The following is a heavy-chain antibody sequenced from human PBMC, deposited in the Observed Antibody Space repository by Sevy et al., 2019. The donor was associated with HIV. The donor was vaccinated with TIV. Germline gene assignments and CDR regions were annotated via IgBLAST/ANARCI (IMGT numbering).Heavy chain of an antibody. Sequence: ASVKVSCKTSGFPFTGHHIHWVRQAPGQGLEWMGWINPNSGGTNYAQKFQGRVTMTRDTSISTAYMELSRLRSDDTAVYHCKIQVHTWFAPWGQGTLVSASS. CDR2: INPNSGGT. D-gene: IGHD5-18*01. CDR3: KIQVHTWFAP. CDR1: GFPFTGHH. J-gene: IGHJ5*02. V-gene: IGHV1-2*02.